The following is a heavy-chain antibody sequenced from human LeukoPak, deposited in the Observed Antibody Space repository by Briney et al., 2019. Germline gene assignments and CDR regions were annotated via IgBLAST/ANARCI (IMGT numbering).Heavy chain of an antibody. Sequence: GASLRLFCAASGFTFSRYWTQCVRDARGKGLGWVSRLNSDKNTTTYADSVEGRFTISRDNDKNKLYLQINRPRAEATGVHYCVRGLGYYFDYWGQGTLVTVSS. J-gene: IGHJ4*02. CDR3: VRGLGYYFDY. CDR1: GFTFSRYW. V-gene: IGHV3-74*01. D-gene: IGHD3-16*01. CDR2: LNSDKNTT.